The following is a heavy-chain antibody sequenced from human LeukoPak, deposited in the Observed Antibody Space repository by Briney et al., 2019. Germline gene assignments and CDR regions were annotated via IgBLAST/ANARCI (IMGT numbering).Heavy chain of an antibody. V-gene: IGHV3-30*02. Sequence: GGSLRLSCAASGFTFSSYGMHWVRQAPGKGPEWVAFIRYDGSNKYYADSVKGRFTISRDNSKNTLYLQMNSLRAEDTAVYYCAKSPERSYYYYYMDVWGKGTTVTVSS. CDR1: GFTFSSYG. CDR3: AKSPERSYYYYYMDV. CDR2: IRYDGSNK. J-gene: IGHJ6*03.